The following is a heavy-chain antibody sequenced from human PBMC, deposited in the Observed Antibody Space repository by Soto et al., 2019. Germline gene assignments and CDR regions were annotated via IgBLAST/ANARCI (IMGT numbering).Heavy chain of an antibody. J-gene: IGHJ4*02. CDR3: ATENKSYYYDSSGYSPHPR. CDR2: MNPNSGNT. CDR1: GYTFTSYD. V-gene: IGHV1-8*01. Sequence: ASVNVSCKASGYTFTSYDINWVRQATGQGLEWMGWMNPNSGNTDYAQKFQGRVTMTRNTSISTAYMELSSLRSEDTAVYYCATENKSYYYDSSGYSPHPRWGQGTLVTVSS. D-gene: IGHD3-22*01.